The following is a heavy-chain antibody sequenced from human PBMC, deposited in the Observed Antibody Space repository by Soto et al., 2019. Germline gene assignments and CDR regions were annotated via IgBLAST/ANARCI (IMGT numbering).Heavy chain of an antibody. CDR3: ARQGKSYGYFDY. CDR2: IYYSGST. D-gene: IGHD5-18*01. Sequence: SETLSLTCTVSGGSISSSSYYWGWIRQPPGKGLEWIGSIYYSGSTYYNPSLKSRVTISVDTSKNQFSLKLSSVTAADTAVYYCARQGKSYGYFDYWGQGTLVTVSS. J-gene: IGHJ4*02. CDR1: GGSISSSSYY. V-gene: IGHV4-39*01.